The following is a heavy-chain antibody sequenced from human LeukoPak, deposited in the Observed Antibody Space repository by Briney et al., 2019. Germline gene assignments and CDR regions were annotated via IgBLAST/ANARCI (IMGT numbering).Heavy chain of an antibody. D-gene: IGHD2-15*01. CDR2: INPNSGGT. V-gene: IGHV1-2*02. CDR3: ARGVGSGASNWFDP. CDR1: GYTFTGYY. Sequence: GASVKVSCKASGYTFTGYYMHWVRQAPGQGLEWMGWINPNSGGTNYAQKFQGRVTMTRDTSINTAYMELSSLRSEDTAVYYCARGVGSGASNWFDPWGQGTLVTVSS. J-gene: IGHJ5*02.